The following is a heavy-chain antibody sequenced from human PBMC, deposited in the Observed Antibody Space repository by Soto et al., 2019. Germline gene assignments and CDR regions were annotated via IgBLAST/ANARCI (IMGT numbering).Heavy chain of an antibody. Sequence: SETLSLTCTVSGGSISSSSYYWGWIRQPPGKGLEWIGSIYYSGSTYYNPSLKSRVTISVDTSKNQFSLKLSSVTAADTAVYYCASSLLWFGEFRLQAVYYFDYWGQGTLVTVSS. CDR2: IYYSGST. J-gene: IGHJ4*02. D-gene: IGHD3-10*01. CDR3: ASSLLWFGEFRLQAVYYFDY. CDR1: GGSISSSSYY. V-gene: IGHV4-39*01.